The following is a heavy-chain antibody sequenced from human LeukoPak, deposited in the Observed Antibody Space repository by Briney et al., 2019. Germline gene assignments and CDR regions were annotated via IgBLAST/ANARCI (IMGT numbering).Heavy chain of an antibody. CDR1: GFTFSSYS. D-gene: IGHD3-10*01. J-gene: IGHJ4*02. CDR3: AARLNYHGSGVDY. Sequence: GGSLRLSCAASGFTFSSYSMNWVRQAPGKGLEWVSSISSSSSYIYYADSVKGRFTISRDNAKNSLYLRMNSLRAEDTAVYYCAARLNYHGSGVDYWGQGTLVTVSS. V-gene: IGHV3-21*01. CDR2: ISSSSSYI.